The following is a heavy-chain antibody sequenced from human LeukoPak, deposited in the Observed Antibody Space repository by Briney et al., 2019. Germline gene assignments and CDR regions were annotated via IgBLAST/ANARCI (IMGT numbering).Heavy chain of an antibody. CDR2: ISYDGSNK. J-gene: IGHJ6*02. CDR3: AKVVRGGDFWSGYYYGMDV. CDR1: GFTFSSYG. V-gene: IGHV3-30*18. D-gene: IGHD3-3*01. Sequence: GGSLRLSCAASGFTFSSYGMHWVRQAPGKGLEWVAVISYDGSNKYYADSVKGRFTISRDNSKNTLYLQMNSLRAEDTAVYYCAKVVRGGDFWSGYYYGMDVWGQGTRSPSP.